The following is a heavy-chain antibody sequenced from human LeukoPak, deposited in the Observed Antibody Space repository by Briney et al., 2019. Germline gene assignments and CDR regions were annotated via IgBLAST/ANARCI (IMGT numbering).Heavy chain of an antibody. D-gene: IGHD5-24*01. J-gene: IGHJ4*02. Sequence: GGSLRLTCVASGFPFSSYWMTWVRQAPGKGLEWVANIKQDGSKKSYVDSVKGRFTISRDNAKNSQYLQMNGLRAEDTAIYYCTRVGYIDEGIDYWGQGTLVTVSS. CDR3: TRVGYIDEGIDY. V-gene: IGHV3-7*04. CDR1: GFPFSSYW. CDR2: IKQDGSKK.